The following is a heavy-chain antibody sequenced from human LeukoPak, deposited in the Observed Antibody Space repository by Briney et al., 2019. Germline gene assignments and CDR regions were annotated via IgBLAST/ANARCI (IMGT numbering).Heavy chain of an antibody. J-gene: IGHJ3*02. CDR3: ARVVYYYGSGTLDAFDI. Sequence: GASVKVSCKASGYTFTGYYMHWVRQAPGQGLEWMGRVNPNSGGTNYAQKFQGRVTMTRDTSISTAYMDLSRLRSDDTAVYYCARVVYYYGSGTLDAFDIWGQGTMVTVSS. D-gene: IGHD3-10*01. V-gene: IGHV1-2*06. CDR2: VNPNSGGT. CDR1: GYTFTGYY.